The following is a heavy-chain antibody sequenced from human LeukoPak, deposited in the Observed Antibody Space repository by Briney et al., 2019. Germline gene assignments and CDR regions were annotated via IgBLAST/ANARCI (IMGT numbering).Heavy chain of an antibody. V-gene: IGHV1-2*02. CDR1: GYTFTAYY. Sequence: GASVKVSCKASGYTFTAYYMHWVRQAPGQGLEWMGWINPNSGGTNYAQKFQGRVTMTRDTSISTAHMELSGLRSDDTAVYYCARGLWFGELFDYWGQGTLVTVSS. CDR3: ARGLWFGELFDY. CDR2: INPNSGGT. D-gene: IGHD3-10*01. J-gene: IGHJ4*02.